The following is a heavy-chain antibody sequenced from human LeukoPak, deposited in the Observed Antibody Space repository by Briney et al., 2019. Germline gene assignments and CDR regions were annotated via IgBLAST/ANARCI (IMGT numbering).Heavy chain of an antibody. Sequence: GGFLRLSCAASGFTFSSYGMHWVRQAPGKGLEWVAVIWYDGSNKYYADSVKGRFTISRDNSKNTLYLQMNSLRAEDTAVYYCARDSHYYGSGAPWFDPWGQGTLVTVSS. CDR1: GFTFSSYG. CDR2: IWYDGSNK. J-gene: IGHJ5*02. CDR3: ARDSHYYGSGAPWFDP. V-gene: IGHV3-33*01. D-gene: IGHD3-10*01.